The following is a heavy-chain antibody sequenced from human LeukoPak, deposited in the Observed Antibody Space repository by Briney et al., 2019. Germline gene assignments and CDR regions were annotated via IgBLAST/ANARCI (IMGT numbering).Heavy chain of an antibody. Sequence: NPSETLSLTCTVSGGSISSYYWSWIRQPPGKGLEWIGYIYYSGSTNYNPSLKSRVTISVDTSKNQFSLKLSSVTAADTAVYYCARAPDTDLMDWGQGTLVTVSS. CDR3: ARAPDTDLMD. CDR2: IYYSGST. V-gene: IGHV4-59*01. J-gene: IGHJ4*02. CDR1: GGSISSYY. D-gene: IGHD5-18*01.